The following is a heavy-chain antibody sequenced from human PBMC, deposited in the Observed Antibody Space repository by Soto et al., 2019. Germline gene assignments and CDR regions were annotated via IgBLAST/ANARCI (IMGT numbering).Heavy chain of an antibody. D-gene: IGHD5-12*01. CDR1: GLIFSRSW. CDR2: IINDGTET. Sequence: GGSLRLSCAASGLIFSRSWLTWVRQAPGKGLEWVANIINDGTETHYEDYVKGRFTISRDNAKESLLLQMNSLRVDDSAVYYRARASRSGYTGYALDYWGQGIPVTVSS. V-gene: IGHV3-7*01. CDR3: ARASRSGYTGYALDY. J-gene: IGHJ4*02.